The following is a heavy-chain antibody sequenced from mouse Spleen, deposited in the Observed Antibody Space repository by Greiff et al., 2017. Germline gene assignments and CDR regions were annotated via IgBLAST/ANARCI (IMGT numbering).Heavy chain of an antibody. CDR1: GYSITSGYY. V-gene: IGHV3-6*01. CDR3: ASIYYDYSYAMDY. J-gene: IGHJ4*01. CDR2: ISYDGSN. D-gene: IGHD2-4*01. Sequence: EVKVEESGPGLVKPSQSLSLTCSVTGYSITSGYYWNWIRQFPGNKLEWMGYISYDGSNNYNPSLKNRISITRDTSKNQFFLKLNSVTTEDTATYYCASIYYDYSYAMDYWGQGTSVTVSS.